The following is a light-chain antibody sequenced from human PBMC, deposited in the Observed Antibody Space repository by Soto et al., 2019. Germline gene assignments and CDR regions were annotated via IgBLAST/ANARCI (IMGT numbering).Light chain of an antibody. CDR3: QQYET. Sequence: EIVLTQSPGTLSLSPGERATLSCRASQSISSSYLAWYQQKPGQAPRLLIFGASSRATSIPDRFSGSGSGTDFTLTISRLEPEDFATYYCQQYETFGQGTKVEF. CDR2: GAS. V-gene: IGKV3-20*01. J-gene: IGKJ1*01. CDR1: QSISSSY.